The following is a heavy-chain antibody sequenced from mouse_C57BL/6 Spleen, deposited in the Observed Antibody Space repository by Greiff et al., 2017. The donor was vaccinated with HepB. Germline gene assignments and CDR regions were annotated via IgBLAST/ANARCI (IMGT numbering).Heavy chain of an antibody. V-gene: IGHV1-7*01. J-gene: IGHJ2*01. D-gene: IGHD1-1*01. CDR3: ARSRYYGSSNFDY. CDR2: INPSSGYT. Sequence: VQLQQSGAELAKPGASVKLSCKASGYTFTSYWMHWVKQRPGQGLEWIGYINPSSGYTKYNQKFKDKATLTADKSSSTAYMQLSSLTYEDSAVFCCARSRYYGSSNFDYWGQGTTLTVSA. CDR1: GYTFTSYW.